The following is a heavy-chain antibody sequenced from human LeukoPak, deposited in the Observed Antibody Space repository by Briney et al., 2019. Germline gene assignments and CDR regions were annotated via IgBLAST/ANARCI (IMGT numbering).Heavy chain of an antibody. CDR1: GGSINNHY. V-gene: IGHV4-34*01. Sequence: SETLSLTCTVSGGSINNHYWSWIRQPPGKGLEWIGEINHSGSTNYNPSLKSRVTISVDTSKNQFSLKLSSVTAADTAVYYCARHGGIVVVPAAKRGYYFDYWGQGTLVTVSS. D-gene: IGHD2-2*01. CDR3: ARHGGIVVVPAAKRGYYFDY. CDR2: INHSGST. J-gene: IGHJ4*02.